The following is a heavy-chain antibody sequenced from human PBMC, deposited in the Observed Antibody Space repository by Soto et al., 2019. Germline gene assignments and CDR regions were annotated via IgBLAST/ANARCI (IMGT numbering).Heavy chain of an antibody. Sequence: SETLCLPCTVSYGSLSSYYWSLFRQPAGSGLEWIGRIYFSGSTNYNPSLKSRITMSVDTSKNQFSLNLTSVTAADTAVYYCARGWDGDSTTFDNDMDAWGQGTTVTSP. D-gene: IGHD4-17*01. CDR2: IYFSGST. V-gene: IGHV4-4*07. CDR1: YGSLSSYY. J-gene: IGHJ6*02. CDR3: ARGWDGDSTTFDNDMDA.